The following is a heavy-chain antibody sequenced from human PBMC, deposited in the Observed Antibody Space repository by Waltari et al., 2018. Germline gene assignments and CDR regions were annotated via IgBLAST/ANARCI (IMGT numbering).Heavy chain of an antibody. CDR3: VIHDGRFHDLDY. CDR2: ATVHNAET. V-gene: IGHV1-18*01. D-gene: IGHD1-1*01. Sequence: QVQPVQSGSEMQTPAASLKVSCKTSGYSFSLCGIDWVRQAPGQGLEWMAWATVHNAETKYVQKFQDRATIITDTSTRTLYMELRSLRSDDTAVYYCVIHDGRFHDLDYWGQGSLVTVSS. J-gene: IGHJ4*02. CDR1: GYSFSLCG.